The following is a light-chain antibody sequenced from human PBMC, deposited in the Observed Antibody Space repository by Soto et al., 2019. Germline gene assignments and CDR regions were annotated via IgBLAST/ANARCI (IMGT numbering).Light chain of an antibody. Sequence: VLTLSPAALSLTPEERATLSCRASQSVGRDYLAWYQQKPGQAPRVVIYNASNRASGIPDRFSGSGSGTDFTLAISRLEPEDFALYYCHHSAYAPWTFAQGTKVDIK. J-gene: IGKJ1*01. CDR2: NAS. CDR3: HHSAYAPWT. V-gene: IGKV3-20*01. CDR1: QSVGRDY.